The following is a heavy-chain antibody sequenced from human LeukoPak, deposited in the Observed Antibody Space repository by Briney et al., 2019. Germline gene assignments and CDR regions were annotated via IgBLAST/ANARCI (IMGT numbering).Heavy chain of an antibody. CDR2: IYYSGRT. CDR3: ARLGCGGGSCYSARGGYYYYYMDV. D-gene: IGHD2-15*01. Sequence: SETLSFTCTVSGGSISSYYWSWIRQPPGKGRGWVGYIYYSGRTNYNPSLKSRVTISLDTSKNQFSLNLSSVTAAVAAVYYCARLGCGGGSCYSARGGYYYYYMDVWGKGTTVTVSS. CDR1: GGSISSYY. V-gene: IGHV4-59*08. J-gene: IGHJ6*03.